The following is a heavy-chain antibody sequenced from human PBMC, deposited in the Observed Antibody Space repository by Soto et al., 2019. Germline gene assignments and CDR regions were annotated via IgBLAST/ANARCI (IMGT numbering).Heavy chain of an antibody. D-gene: IGHD1-26*01. J-gene: IGHJ4*02. CDR3: ARVGPSREVPYPFEY. Sequence: ASVKVSCKASGYTFSTYGISWVRQAPGQGLEWMGWISAYNHYTNYAQKFQGRVTMTTDTSTNTAHMELRSLRSGDTAMYFCARVGPSREVPYPFEYWGQGTLVTVSS. CDR2: ISAYNHYT. V-gene: IGHV1-18*01. CDR1: GYTFSTYG.